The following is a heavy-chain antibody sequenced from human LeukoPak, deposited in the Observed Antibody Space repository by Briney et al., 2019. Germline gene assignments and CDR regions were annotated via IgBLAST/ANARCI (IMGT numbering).Heavy chain of an antibody. D-gene: IGHD3-10*01. CDR1: GFTFSSYE. Sequence: SGGSLRLSCAASGFTFSSYEMNWVRQAPGKGLEWVSYISSSSSTIYYADSVKGRFTISRDNAKNSLYLQMNSLRAEDTAVYYCARDQDTMVRGVIIPDAFDIWGQGTMVTVSS. CDR3: ARDQDTMVRGVIIPDAFDI. CDR2: ISSSSSTI. J-gene: IGHJ3*02. V-gene: IGHV3-48*01.